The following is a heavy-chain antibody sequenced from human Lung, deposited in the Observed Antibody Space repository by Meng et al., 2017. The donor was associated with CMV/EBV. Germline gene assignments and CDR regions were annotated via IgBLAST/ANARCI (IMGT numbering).Heavy chain of an antibody. V-gene: IGHV4-4*02. J-gene: IGHJ4*02. CDR3: ARDPYATGWAG. CDR2: IYHSGGT. CDR1: GGSISISTW. Sequence: QRQLQEAGPGLVNPSGTLSLTCAVSGGSISISTWWSWVRQPPGKGLEWIGEIYHSGGTNYNPSLRGRVTISLDKSKNQFSLTLRSVTAADTAVYYCARDPYATGWAGWGQGTLVTVSS. D-gene: IGHD6-19*01.